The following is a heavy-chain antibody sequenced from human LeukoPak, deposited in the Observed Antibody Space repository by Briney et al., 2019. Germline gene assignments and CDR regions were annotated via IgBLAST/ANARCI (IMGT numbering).Heavy chain of an antibody. CDR3: ARGPGTVGLSP. CDR1: GGSFTNYY. J-gene: IGHJ5*02. Sequence: PSETLSLTCNVSGGSFTNYYWGWIRQTPEKGLEWIGQINHSGDTSYNPSLRSRITLSVDRSKNQFSLKVTSVTAADTGVYYCARGPGTVGLSPWGQGTLVTVSS. CDR2: INHSGDT. D-gene: IGHD1/OR15-1a*01. V-gene: IGHV4-34*01.